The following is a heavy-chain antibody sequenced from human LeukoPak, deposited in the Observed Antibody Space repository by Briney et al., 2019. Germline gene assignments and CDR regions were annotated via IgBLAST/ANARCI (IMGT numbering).Heavy chain of an antibody. V-gene: IGHV1-69*06. Sequence: SVKVSCKASGGTFSSYAISWVRQAPGQGLEWMGGIIPIFGTANYAQKFQGRVTITADKSTSTAYMELSSLRSEDTAVYYCASSVPARYEGGYNWFDPWGQGTLVTVSS. CDR3: ASSVPARYEGGYNWFDP. CDR1: GGTFSSYA. D-gene: IGHD2-2*01. CDR2: IIPIFGTA. J-gene: IGHJ5*02.